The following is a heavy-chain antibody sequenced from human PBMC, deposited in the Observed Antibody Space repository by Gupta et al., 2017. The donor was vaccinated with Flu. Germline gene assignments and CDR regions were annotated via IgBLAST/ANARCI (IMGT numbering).Heavy chain of an antibody. J-gene: IGHJ5*01. Sequence: QEQLVESGGAVVQPGGSLRLSCSASGFTFSLYGMQWARQVPGRGLEWLAAIWYDGTNKYYSDSGKGRFTISRDNSNNMVFLQMNSLREYDTGVYFCARDQPRGSWYSTWFDSGGQGTLVTVSS. D-gene: IGHD6-13*01. V-gene: IGHV3-33*01. CDR2: IWYDGTNK. CDR3: ARDQPRGSWYSTWFDS. CDR1: GFTFSLYG.